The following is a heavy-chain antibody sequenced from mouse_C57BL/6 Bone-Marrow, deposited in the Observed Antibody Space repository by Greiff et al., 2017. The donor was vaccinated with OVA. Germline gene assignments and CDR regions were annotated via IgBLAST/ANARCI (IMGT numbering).Heavy chain of an antibody. D-gene: IGHD2-5*01. J-gene: IGHJ2*01. V-gene: IGHV1-26*01. CDR2: INPNNGGT. Sequence: EVQLQQSGPELVKPGASVKISCKASGYTFTDYYMNWVKQSHGKSLEWIGDINPNNGGTSYNQKFKGKATLTVDKSSSTAYMELRSLTSEDSAVYYCARDYSNPWGQGTTLTVSS. CDR3: ARDYSNP. CDR1: GYTFTDYY.